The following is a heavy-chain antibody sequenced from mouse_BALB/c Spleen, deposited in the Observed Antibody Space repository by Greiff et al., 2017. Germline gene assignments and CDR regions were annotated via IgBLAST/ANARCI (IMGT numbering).Heavy chain of an antibody. CDR3: ARRKSTMITTGFAY. Sequence: QVQLQQSGAELAKPGASVKMSCKASGYTFTSYWMHWVKQRPGQGLEWIGYINPSTGYTEYNQKFKDKATLTADKSSSTAYMQLSSLTSEDSAVYYCARRKSTMITTGFAYWGQGTLVTVSA. D-gene: IGHD2-4*01. CDR2: INPSTGYT. J-gene: IGHJ3*01. CDR1: GYTFTSYW. V-gene: IGHV1-7*01.